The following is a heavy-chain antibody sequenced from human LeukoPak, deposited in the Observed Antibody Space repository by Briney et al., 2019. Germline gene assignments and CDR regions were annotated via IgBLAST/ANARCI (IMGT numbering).Heavy chain of an antibody. V-gene: IGHV1-69*13. CDR1: GYTFTGYY. CDR3: ARGWLAETTVVTPYNY. CDR2: IIPIFGTA. J-gene: IGHJ4*02. D-gene: IGHD4-23*01. Sequence: SVKVSCKASGYTFTGYYMHWVRQAPGQGLEWMGGIIPIFGTANYAQKFQDRVTITAVESMSTVYMELSSLRSEDTAVYYCARGWLAETTVVTPYNYWGQGSLVTVSS.